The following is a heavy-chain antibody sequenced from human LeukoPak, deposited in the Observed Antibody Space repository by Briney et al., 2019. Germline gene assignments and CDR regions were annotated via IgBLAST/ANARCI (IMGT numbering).Heavy chain of an antibody. CDR2: IYYSGST. D-gene: IGHD3-16*01. Sequence: SETLSLTCTVSGGSISSSSYYWGWIRPPPGKGLEWIGSIYYSGSTYYNPSLKSRVTISVETSKNQFSLKVSSVTAADTAMYYCARDPADQFGGVRYYFDYWGQGTLVTVSS. V-gene: IGHV4-39*07. J-gene: IGHJ4*02. CDR3: ARDPADQFGGVRYYFDY. CDR1: GGSISSSSYY.